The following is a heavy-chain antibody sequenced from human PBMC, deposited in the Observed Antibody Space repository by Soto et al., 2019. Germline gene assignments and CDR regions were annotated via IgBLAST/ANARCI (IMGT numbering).Heavy chain of an antibody. V-gene: IGHV3-30-3*01. CDR1: GFTFSSYA. D-gene: IGHD2-2*01. CDR3: ARAGYCSSTSCQPYYYYGMDV. CDR2: ISYDGSNK. J-gene: IGHJ6*02. Sequence: GGSLRLSCAASGFTFSSYAMHWVRQAPGKGLEWVAVISYDGSNKYYADSVKGRFTISRDNSKNTLYLQMNSLRAEDTAVYYCARAGYCSSTSCQPYYYYGMDVWGPGTTVTVSS.